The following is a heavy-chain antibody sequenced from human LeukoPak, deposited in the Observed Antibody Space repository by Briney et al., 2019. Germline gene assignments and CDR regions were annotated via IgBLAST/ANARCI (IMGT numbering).Heavy chain of an antibody. CDR1: GFTLSSYA. V-gene: IGHV3-23*01. CDR3: AKDRSYYGSGSPGYYYGMDV. Sequence: GGALRLSCAASGFTLSSYAMSWVRQAPGKGLEWVSAISGSGGSTYYADSVKGRFTISRDNSKNTLYLQMNSLRAEDTAVYYCAKDRSYYGSGSPGYYYGMDVWGQGTTVTVSS. J-gene: IGHJ6*02. D-gene: IGHD3-10*01. CDR2: ISGSGGST.